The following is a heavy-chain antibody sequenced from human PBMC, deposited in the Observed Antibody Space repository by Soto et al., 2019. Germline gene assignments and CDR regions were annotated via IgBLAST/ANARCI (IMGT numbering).Heavy chain of an antibody. D-gene: IGHD2-2*01. CDR1: GYTFTSYY. J-gene: IGHJ6*02. V-gene: IGHV1-46*01. CDR2: INPSGGST. CDR3: ARDLSKYCSSTSCSTYYYYGMDV. Sequence: VASVKVSCKASGYTFTSYYMHWVRQAPGQGLEWMGIINPSGGSTSYAQKFQGRVTMTRDTSTSTVYMELSSLRSEDTAVYYCARDLSKYCSSTSCSTYYYYGMDVWGQGTTVTVSS.